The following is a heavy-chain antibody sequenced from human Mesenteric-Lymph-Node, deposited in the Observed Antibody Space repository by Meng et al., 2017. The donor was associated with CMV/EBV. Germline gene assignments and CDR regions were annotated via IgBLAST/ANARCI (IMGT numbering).Heavy chain of an antibody. Sequence: ASVKVSCKVSGYTLTELSMHWVRQAPGKGLEWMGGFDPEDGPDDGQTIYAQKFQGRVTMTEDTSTDTAYMELRSLRSEDTAVYYCATVSTGTGAWFDAWGQGTLVTVS. CDR1: GYTLTELS. CDR3: ATVSTGTGAWFDA. V-gene: IGHV1-24*01. CDR2: FDPEDGPDDGQT. D-gene: IGHD1-1*01. J-gene: IGHJ5*02.